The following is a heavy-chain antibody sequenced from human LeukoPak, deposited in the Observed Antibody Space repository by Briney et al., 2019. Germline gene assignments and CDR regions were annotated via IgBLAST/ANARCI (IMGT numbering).Heavy chain of an antibody. V-gene: IGHV3-9*01. CDR1: GFTFDDYA. CDR3: AKGVCSSTGCPPDFDY. J-gene: IGHJ4*02. D-gene: IGHD2-2*01. Sequence: GGSLRLSCAASGFTFDDYAMHWVRQAPGKGLEWVSGISWNSGSIGYADSVKGRFTISRDNAKNSLYLQMDSLRADDTALYYCAKGVCSSTGCPPDFDYWGQGTLVTVSS. CDR2: ISWNSGSI.